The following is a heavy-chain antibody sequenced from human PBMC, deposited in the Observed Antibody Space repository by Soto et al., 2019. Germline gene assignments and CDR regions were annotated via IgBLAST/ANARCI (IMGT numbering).Heavy chain of an antibody. D-gene: IGHD5-18*01. J-gene: IGHJ4*02. CDR2: IYYSGST. CDR1: GGSISSYY. Sequence: QVQLQESGPGLVKPSETLSLTCTVSGGSISSYYWSWIRQPPGKGLEWIGYIYYSGSTNYNPSLKSRVTISVDTSKNQFSLKLSSVTAEDTAVYYCARFQIGYSYDLIDYWGQGTLVTVSS. V-gene: IGHV4-59*01. CDR3: ARFQIGYSYDLIDY.